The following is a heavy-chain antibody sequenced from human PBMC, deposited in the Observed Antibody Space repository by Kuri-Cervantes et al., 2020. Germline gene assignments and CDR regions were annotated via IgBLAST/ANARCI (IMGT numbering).Heavy chain of an antibody. CDR3: ARVDCSSTNCYGSYVFDV. CDR1: GGSVKSGNFY. V-gene: IGHV4-61*01. D-gene: IGHD2-2*01. CDR2: ISYGGST. J-gene: IGHJ3*01. Sequence: GSLRLSCSVSGGSVKSGNFYWSWIRQSPGKGLEWIGHISYGGSTNYNPPLKSRVTITVDMSKTQFSLKLSSVTAADTAVYYCARVDCSSTNCYGSYVFDVWGQGTMVTVSS.